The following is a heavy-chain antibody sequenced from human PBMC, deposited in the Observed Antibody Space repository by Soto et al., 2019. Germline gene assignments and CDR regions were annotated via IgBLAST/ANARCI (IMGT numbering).Heavy chain of an antibody. CDR1: GFTFRDHG. CDR2: ISGSGGRV. CDR3: AMTRLYDTGTNDYHRDALDI. D-gene: IGHD3-22*01. V-gene: IGHV3-23*04. Sequence: EVQMVESGGGLVQPGRSLRLSCTGSGFTFRDHGLSWVRQAPGKGLEWVSGISGSGGRVYSADSVKGRFTISRDNSRNTLYLQMNSLRAEDTAIYYCAMTRLYDTGTNDYHRDALDIWGQGTQVIVSS. J-gene: IGHJ3*02.